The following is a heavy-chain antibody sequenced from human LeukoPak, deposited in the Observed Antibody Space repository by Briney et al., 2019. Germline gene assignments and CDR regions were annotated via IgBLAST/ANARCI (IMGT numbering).Heavy chain of an antibody. J-gene: IGHJ6*02. CDR2: IYYKGNT. D-gene: IGHD6-13*01. CDR1: GGSISSRSYF. V-gene: IGHV4-39*07. Sequence: SETLSLTCTVSGGSISSRSYFWGWIRQPPGKGLEWIGSIYYKGNTYFNPSLKSRVTISEDTSKNQFSLKLSSVTAADTAVYYCARALSIASYYYGVDVWGPGTTVTVSS. CDR3: ARALSIASYYYGVDV.